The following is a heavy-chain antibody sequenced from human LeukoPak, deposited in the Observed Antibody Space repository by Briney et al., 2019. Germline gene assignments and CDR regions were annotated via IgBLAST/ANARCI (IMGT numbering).Heavy chain of an antibody. CDR1: GGSISSYY. V-gene: IGHV4-59*01. Sequence: SETLSLTCTVSGGSISSYYWSWIRQPPGKGLEWIGYVYHTGSTSYSPSLKSRVTISADTSQNQFSLKLSSVTAADTAVYYCASRKLGNDYWGQGTLVTVSS. J-gene: IGHJ4*02. CDR2: VYHTGST. CDR3: ASRKLGNDY. D-gene: IGHD7-27*01.